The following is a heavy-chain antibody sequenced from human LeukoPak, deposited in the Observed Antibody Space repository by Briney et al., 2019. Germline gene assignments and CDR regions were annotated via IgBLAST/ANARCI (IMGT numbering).Heavy chain of an antibody. CDR3: AYDSSGYYSLDY. J-gene: IGHJ4*02. CDR2: INPNSGGT. CDR1: GYTFTGYY. Sequence: GASVKVSCKASGYTFTGYYMHWARQAPGQGLEWMGWINPNSGGTNYAQKFQGRVTMTRDTSISTAYMELSRLRSDDTAVYYCAYDSSGYYSLDYWGQGTLVNVSS. V-gene: IGHV1-2*02. D-gene: IGHD3-22*01.